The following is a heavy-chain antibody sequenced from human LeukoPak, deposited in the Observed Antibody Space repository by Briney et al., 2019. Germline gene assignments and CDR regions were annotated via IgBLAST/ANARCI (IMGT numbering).Heavy chain of an antibody. CDR1: GFTFSSYA. D-gene: IGHD2-2*01. V-gene: IGHV3-23*01. Sequence: PGGSLRLSCAASGFTFSSYAMSWVRQAPGKGLEWVSAISGSGGSTYYADSVKGRFTISRDNSKNTLYLQMNSLRAEDTAVYYCAKVDSYSSTSCYYYYYGMDVWGQGTTVTVSS. CDR2: ISGSGGST. CDR3: AKVDSYSSTSCYYYYYGMDV. J-gene: IGHJ6*02.